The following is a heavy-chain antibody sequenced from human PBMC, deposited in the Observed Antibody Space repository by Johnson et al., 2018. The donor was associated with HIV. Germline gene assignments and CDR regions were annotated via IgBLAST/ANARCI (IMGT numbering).Heavy chain of an antibody. CDR3: TTEGDAFDI. CDR1: GFPFSNAW. J-gene: IGHJ3*02. Sequence: MQLVESGGGLVKPGGSLRLSCRASGFPFSNAWMNWVRQAPGEGLEWVGRLKSRADGGTTDYAVSVKDRFTILRDDSKNTLYLQMSSLRTEDAGVYYCTTEGDAFDIWGQGTMVTVSS. V-gene: IGHV3-15*01. CDR2: LKSRADGGTT.